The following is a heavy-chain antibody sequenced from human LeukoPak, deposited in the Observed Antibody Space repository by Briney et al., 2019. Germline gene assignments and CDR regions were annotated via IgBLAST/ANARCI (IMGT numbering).Heavy chain of an antibody. CDR2: INIFGSTI. D-gene: IGHD3-22*01. CDR1: GFPFSDYY. Sequence: GGSLMLSCAASGFPFSDYYMSWIRQAPGKGLEWVSYINIFGSTIYYADSVKGRFTISRDNAKNSLYLQMNSLRAEDTAVYYCARASRSGYYGPCDFWGQGTLVTVSS. J-gene: IGHJ4*02. V-gene: IGHV3-11*01. CDR3: ARASRSGYYGPCDF.